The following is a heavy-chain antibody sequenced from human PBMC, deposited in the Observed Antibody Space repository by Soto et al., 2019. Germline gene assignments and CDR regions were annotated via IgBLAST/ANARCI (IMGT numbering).Heavy chain of an antibody. CDR1: GFTFTSSA. CDR2: IVVGSGNT. J-gene: IGHJ4*02. D-gene: IGHD5-18*01. Sequence: QMQLVQSGPEVKKPGTSVKVSCKASGFTFTSSAVQWVRQARGQRLEWIGWIVVGSGNTNYAQKFQERVTITRDMSTSTAYMELSSLRSEDTAVYYCAADFAAMGPAFDYWGQGTLVTVSS. CDR3: AADFAAMGPAFDY. V-gene: IGHV1-58*01.